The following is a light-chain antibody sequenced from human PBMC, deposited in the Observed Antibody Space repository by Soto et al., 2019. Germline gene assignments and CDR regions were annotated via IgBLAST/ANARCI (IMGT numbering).Light chain of an antibody. CDR1: QGISSS. CDR3: QQTNSYPIT. V-gene: IGKV1-9*01. CDR2: AAS. J-gene: IGKJ5*01. Sequence: DIQLTQSPSFLSASVGDRVTVTCRASQGISSSLDWYQQKPGKAPKLLISAASTLQSGVPSRFSGSGSETEFTLTISSLQPEDFATYYCQQTNSYPITFGQGARLDIK.